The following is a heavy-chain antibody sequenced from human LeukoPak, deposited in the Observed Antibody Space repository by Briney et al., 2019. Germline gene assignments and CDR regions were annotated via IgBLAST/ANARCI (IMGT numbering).Heavy chain of an antibody. CDR3: AKGPFPDAFDV. Sequence: GRSLRLSCAASGFTFSSYGMHWVRQAPGKGLEWVADIWYDGSNKYYADSVKGRFTISRDNSKNTLYLQMNSLRAEDTAVYYCAKGPFPDAFDVWGQGTMVYVSS. CDR1: GFTFSSYG. J-gene: IGHJ3*01. CDR2: IWYDGSNK. D-gene: IGHD2/OR15-2a*01. V-gene: IGHV3-33*06.